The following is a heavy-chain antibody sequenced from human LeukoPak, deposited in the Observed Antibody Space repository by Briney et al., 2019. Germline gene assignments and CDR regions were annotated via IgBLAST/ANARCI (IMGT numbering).Heavy chain of an antibody. CDR1: GFTFSSYA. D-gene: IGHD5-18*01. CDR2: ISGSGGST. CDR3: AKDLVDTAMVYFDY. V-gene: IGHV3-23*01. Sequence: VGSLRLSCAASGFTFSSYAMSWVRQAPGKGLEWVSAISGSGGSTYYADSVKGRFTISRDNSKNTPYLQMNSLRAEDTAVYYCAKDLVDTAMVYFDYWGQGTLVTVSS. J-gene: IGHJ4*02.